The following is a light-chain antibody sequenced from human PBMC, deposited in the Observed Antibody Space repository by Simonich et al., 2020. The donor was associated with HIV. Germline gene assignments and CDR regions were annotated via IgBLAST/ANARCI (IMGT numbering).Light chain of an antibody. CDR3: QQSYSTPT. J-gene: IGKJ4*01. CDR1: QSISSY. CDR2: TAA. Sequence: DIQMTQSPSSLSASVGDRVTITCRASQSISSYLNWYHQKPGKAPELLIYTAANLQRGVPSRFSGSGSGTDFTLTISSLQPGDFATYYCQQSYSTPTFGGGTKVEIK. V-gene: IGKV1-39*01.